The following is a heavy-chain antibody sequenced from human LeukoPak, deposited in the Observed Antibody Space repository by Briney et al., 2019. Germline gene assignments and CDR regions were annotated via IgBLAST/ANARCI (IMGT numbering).Heavy chain of an antibody. J-gene: IGHJ4*02. CDR3: ARDMQAGIAAGPDY. CDR2: INPNSGGT. Sequence: GSSVKVSCKASGYTFTGYYMHWVRQAPGQGLEWMGWINPNSGGTNYAQKFQGRVTMTRDTSISTAYMELSRLRSDDTAVYYCARDMQAGIAAGPDYWGQGTLVTVSS. V-gene: IGHV1-2*02. CDR1: GYTFTGYY. D-gene: IGHD6-13*01.